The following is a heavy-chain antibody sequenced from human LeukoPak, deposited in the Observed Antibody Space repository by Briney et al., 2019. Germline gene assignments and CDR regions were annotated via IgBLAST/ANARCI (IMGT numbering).Heavy chain of an antibody. V-gene: IGHV3-33*01. J-gene: IGHJ1*01. CDR3: ARGEVDYYDSSGYYYYEYFQH. CDR1: GFTFSSYG. D-gene: IGHD3-22*01. CDR2: IWYDGSNK. Sequence: GASLRLSCAASGFTFSSYGMHWVRQAPGKGLEWVAVIWYDGSNKYYADSVKGRFTISRDNSKNTLYLQMNNLRAEDTAVYYCARGEVDYYDSSGYYYYEYFQHWGQGTLVTVSS.